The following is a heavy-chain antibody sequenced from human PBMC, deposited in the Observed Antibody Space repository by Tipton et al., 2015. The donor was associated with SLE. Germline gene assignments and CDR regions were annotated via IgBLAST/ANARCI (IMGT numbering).Heavy chain of an antibody. J-gene: IGHJ4*02. V-gene: IGHV1-3*01. CDR1: GYTFTSYA. Sequence: QSGAEVKKPGASVKVSCKASGYTFTSYAMHWVRQAPGQRLEWMGWINAGNGNTKYSQKFQGRVTITRDTSASTAYMELSSLRSEDAAVYYCARATIFGFAAFGYLGQGSLVTVSS. CDR3: ARATIFGFAAFGY. D-gene: IGHD3-3*01. CDR2: INAGNGNT.